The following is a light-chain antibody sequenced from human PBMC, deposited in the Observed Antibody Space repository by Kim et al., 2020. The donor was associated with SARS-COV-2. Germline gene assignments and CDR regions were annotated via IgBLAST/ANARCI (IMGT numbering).Light chain of an antibody. J-gene: IGLJ3*02. Sequence: NFMLTQPHSVSESPGKTVTISCTRSSGSIASNYVQWYQQRPGSAPTTVIYEDNQRPSGVPDRFSGSINSSSNSAPLTISGLQTEDEADYYCQSYDSINHWVFGGGTQLTVL. CDR3: QSYDSINHWV. CDR2: EDN. CDR1: SGSIASNY. V-gene: IGLV6-57*03.